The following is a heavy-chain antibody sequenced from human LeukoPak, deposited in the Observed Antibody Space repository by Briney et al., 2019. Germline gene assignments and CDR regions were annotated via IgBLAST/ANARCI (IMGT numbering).Heavy chain of an antibody. V-gene: IGHV3-53*01. Sequence: GGSLRLSCAASGFTVSSNYMSWVRQAPGKGLEWVSVIYSGGSTYYADSVKGRFTISRDNSKNTLYLQMNSLRAEDTAVYYCARDTGYCSGGSPCFDYWGQGTLVTVSS. J-gene: IGHJ4*02. CDR1: GFTVSSNY. CDR2: IYSGGST. CDR3: ARDTGYCSGGSPCFDY. D-gene: IGHD2-15*01.